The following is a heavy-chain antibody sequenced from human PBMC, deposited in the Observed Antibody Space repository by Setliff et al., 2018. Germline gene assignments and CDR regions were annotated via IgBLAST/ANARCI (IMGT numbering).Heavy chain of an antibody. J-gene: IGHJ5*02. D-gene: IGHD3-22*01. CDR1: GYSISSGYH. CDR2: IYHSGST. V-gene: IGHV4-38-2*01. Sequence: SETLSLTCAVSGYSISSGYHWAWIRQLPGKGLEWIGTIYHSGSTYFNPSLESRVTLSVDTSKNQFSLKLTSEIAADTAVYYCARAHTWSLPNDNSGYPGWFDPWGQGTLVTVSS. CDR3: ARAHTWSLPNDNSGYPGWFDP.